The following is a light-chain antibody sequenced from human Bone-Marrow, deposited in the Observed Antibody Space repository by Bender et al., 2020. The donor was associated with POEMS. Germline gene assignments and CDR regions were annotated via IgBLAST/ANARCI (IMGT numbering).Light chain of an antibody. Sequence: QSALAQPASVSGSPGQSITISCTGTYYDIGSYNLVSWYQQHPGKAPKLLISGVNKRPSGVPDRFSGSKSGNTASLTVSGLQPEDEADYYCCSYAGSNNWVFGGGTKLTVL. V-gene: IGLV2-23*02. CDR3: CSYAGSNNWV. CDR2: GVN. CDR1: YYDIGSYNL. J-gene: IGLJ3*02.